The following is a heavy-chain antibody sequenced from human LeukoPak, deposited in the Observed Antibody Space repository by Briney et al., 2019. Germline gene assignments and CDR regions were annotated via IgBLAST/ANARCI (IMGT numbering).Heavy chain of an antibody. D-gene: IGHD5-24*01. CDR1: GYTFTGYY. CDR2: INPNSGGT. CDR3: VRDMRDGFNWFDP. V-gene: IGHV1-2*02. J-gene: IGHJ5*02. Sequence: ASVKVSCKASGYTFTGYYMHWVRQAPGQGLEWMGWINPNSGGTNYAQKFQGRVTMTRDTSISTAYMELSRLRSDDTAVYYCVRDMRDGFNWFDPWGQGTLVTVSS.